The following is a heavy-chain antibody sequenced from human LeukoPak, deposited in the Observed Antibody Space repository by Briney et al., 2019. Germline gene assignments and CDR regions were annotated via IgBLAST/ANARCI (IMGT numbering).Heavy chain of an antibody. V-gene: IGHV3-30*02. Sequence: GGSLRLSCAASGFTFSIYGIHWVRQAPGKGLEWVAVIWYDGSNKYYADSVKGRFTISRDNSKNTLYLQMNSLRAEDTAVYYCAKDQRYYGSGVDYWGQGTLVTVSS. CDR2: IWYDGSNK. J-gene: IGHJ4*02. D-gene: IGHD3-10*01. CDR1: GFTFSIYG. CDR3: AKDQRYYGSGVDY.